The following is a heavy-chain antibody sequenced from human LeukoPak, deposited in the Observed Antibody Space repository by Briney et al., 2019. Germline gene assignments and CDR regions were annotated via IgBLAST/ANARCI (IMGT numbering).Heavy chain of an antibody. D-gene: IGHD3-22*01. J-gene: IGHJ4*02. CDR1: GYTFCTYW. CDR2: FNVVGRTT. Sequence: PGVSLRLSCAPSGYTFCTYWMHGGPHALEGGRVCVSLFNVVGRTTVYADSVKGLDTISRDTEKNTLYLHEKSLRAEDTAVYYCARDDSSARANYWGQGALVTASS. CDR3: ARDDSSARANY. V-gene: IGHV3-74*01.